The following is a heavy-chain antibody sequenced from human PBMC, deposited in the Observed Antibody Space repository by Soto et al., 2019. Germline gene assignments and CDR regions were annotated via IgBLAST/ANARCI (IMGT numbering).Heavy chain of an antibody. CDR2: IYYSGST. Sequence: QLQLQESGPGLVKPSETLSLTCTVSGGSISSSSYYWGWIRQPPGKGLEWIGSIYYSGSTYYNPSLKSRVTISVDTSKNQFSLKLSSVTAADTAVYYCASTWRGIAVAGPVLYWGQGTLVTVSS. D-gene: IGHD6-19*01. CDR3: ASTWRGIAVAGPVLY. V-gene: IGHV4-39*01. CDR1: GGSISSSSYY. J-gene: IGHJ4*02.